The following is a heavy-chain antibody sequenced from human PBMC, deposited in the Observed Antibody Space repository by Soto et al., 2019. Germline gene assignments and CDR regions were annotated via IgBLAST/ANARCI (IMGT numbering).Heavy chain of an antibody. V-gene: IGHV4-34*01. CDR3: ARTGSYYDSSGSYYYAMVV. J-gene: IGHJ6*02. Sequence: SETLSLTCHVYGGSLRGYDWNWIRQPPGKGLEWIGEINHSGSFSYTPSLKSRVTMSVDTSKNQFSLKLSSLTAADTAVYYCARTGSYYDSSGSYYYAMVVWGQGTTVTVSS. D-gene: IGHD3-22*01. CDR2: INHSGSF. CDR1: GGSLRGYD.